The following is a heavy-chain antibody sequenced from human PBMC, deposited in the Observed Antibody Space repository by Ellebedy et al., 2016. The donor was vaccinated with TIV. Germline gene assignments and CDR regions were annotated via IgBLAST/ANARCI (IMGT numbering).Heavy chain of an antibody. Sequence: MPGGSLRLSCAVSGGSFSGYFWSWIRQPPGKGLEWIGEINPSGTTNYNPSLKSRVTILIDTPKKQFSLRLTSVTAADTAVYYCARARGQYLYGSGSYFTNWGQGEMVTVSS. D-gene: IGHD3-10*01. J-gene: IGHJ4*02. V-gene: IGHV4-34*01. CDR1: GGSFSGYF. CDR3: ARARGQYLYGSGSYFTN. CDR2: INPSGTT.